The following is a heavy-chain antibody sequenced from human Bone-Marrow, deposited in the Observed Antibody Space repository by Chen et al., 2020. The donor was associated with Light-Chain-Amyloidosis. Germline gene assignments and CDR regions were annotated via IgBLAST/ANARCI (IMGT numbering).Heavy chain of an antibody. Sequence: GKKPGESLKISCKGSGYTFPNYWIGWVRQMPGKGLEWMGVIYPDDSEARYSPSFEGQVTISADKSITTAYLQWRSLKASDTAMYYCARRRDGYNFDYWGQGTLVTVSS. CDR3: ARRRDGYNFDY. CDR1: GYTFPNYW. V-gene: IGHV5-51*01. CDR2: IYPDDSEA. J-gene: IGHJ4*02. D-gene: IGHD5-12*01.